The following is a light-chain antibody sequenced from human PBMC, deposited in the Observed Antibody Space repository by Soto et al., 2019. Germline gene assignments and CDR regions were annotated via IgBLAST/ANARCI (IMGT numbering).Light chain of an antibody. V-gene: IGKV3-15*01. CDR2: GAS. J-gene: IGKJ2*02. Sequence: IVMTQSPATLSVSPGVRATLSCRASQRVSSNLAWYHEKAGQAPRLLIYGASTMDTGIPAKCSGSGSGTEFTLTISSLQSEDFAVYYCQQYNNWPSCTFGQGTKVDIK. CDR3: QQYNNWPSCT. CDR1: QRVSSN.